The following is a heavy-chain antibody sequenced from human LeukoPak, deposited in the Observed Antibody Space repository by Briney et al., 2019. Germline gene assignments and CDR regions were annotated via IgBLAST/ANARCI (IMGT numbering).Heavy chain of an antibody. CDR3: AREYYDSSGYFFDY. CDR2: IYYSGST. D-gene: IGHD3-22*01. J-gene: IGHJ4*02. V-gene: IGHV4-30-4*01. CDR1: GFTFSSYN. Sequence: LGLSCAASGFTFSSYNMKWVRQAPGKGLEWVGYIYYSGSTYYNPSLKSRVTISVDTSKNQFSLKLSSVTAADTAVYYCAREYYDSSGYFFDYWGQGTLVTISS.